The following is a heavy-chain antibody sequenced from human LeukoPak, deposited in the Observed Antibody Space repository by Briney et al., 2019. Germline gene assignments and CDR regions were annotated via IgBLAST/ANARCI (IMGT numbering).Heavy chain of an antibody. V-gene: IGHV3-30-3*01. Sequence: GGSLTLSCAASGFTFSDYYMSWIRQPPGKGLEWVAEITYDGSNKYYPDSVKGRITIARDNAKNSLYLQMNSLRAEATVVYYCSGDDMEYSTSGLGVWGKGTTVIVSS. CDR3: SGDDMEYSTSGLGV. CDR1: GFTFSDYY. D-gene: IGHD6-6*01. J-gene: IGHJ6*04. CDR2: ITYDGSNK.